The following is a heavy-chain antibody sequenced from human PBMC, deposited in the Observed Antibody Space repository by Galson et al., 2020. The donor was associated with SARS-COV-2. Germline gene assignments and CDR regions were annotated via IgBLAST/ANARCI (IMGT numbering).Heavy chain of an antibody. Sequence: GGSLRLSCAASGFTFDDYAMHWVRQAPGKGLEWVSGISWNSGSIGYADSVKGRFTISRDNAKNSLYLQMNSLRAEDTALYYCATVSDWYFDLWGRGTLVTVSS. CDR1: GFTFDDYA. J-gene: IGHJ2*01. V-gene: IGHV3-9*01. D-gene: IGHD4-17*01. CDR3: ATVSDWYFDL. CDR2: ISWNSGSI.